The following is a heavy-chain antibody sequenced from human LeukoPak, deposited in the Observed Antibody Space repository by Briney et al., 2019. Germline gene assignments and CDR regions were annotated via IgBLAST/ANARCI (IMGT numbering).Heavy chain of an antibody. CDR1: GGSISSGDYY. Sequence: SETLSLTCTVSGGSISSGDYYWSWIRQPQGKGLEWIGYIYYSGSTYYNPSLKSRVTISVDTSKNQFSLKLSSVTAADTAVYYCARDRRYCSSTSCYHLYYFDYWGQGTLVTVSS. CDR2: IYYSGST. D-gene: IGHD2-2*01. J-gene: IGHJ4*02. V-gene: IGHV4-30-4*08. CDR3: ARDRRYCSSTSCYHLYYFDY.